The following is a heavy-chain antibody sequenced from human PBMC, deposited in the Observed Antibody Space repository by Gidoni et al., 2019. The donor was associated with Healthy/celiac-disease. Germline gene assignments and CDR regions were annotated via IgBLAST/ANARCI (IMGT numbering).Heavy chain of an antibody. CDR2: IYYSGST. J-gene: IGHJ6*02. D-gene: IGHD3-16*01. CDR1: GGSISSYY. CDR3: AREGDGMDV. Sequence: QVQLQESGPGLVKPSETLSLTCTVSGGSISSYYWRWIRQPPGKGLEWIGYIYYSGSTNYNPSLKSRVTISVDTSKNQFSLKLSSVTAADTAVYYCAREGDGMDVWGQGTTVTVSS. V-gene: IGHV4-59*12.